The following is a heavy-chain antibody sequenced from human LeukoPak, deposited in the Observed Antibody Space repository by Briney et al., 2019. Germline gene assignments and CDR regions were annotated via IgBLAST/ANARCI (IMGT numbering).Heavy chain of an antibody. D-gene: IGHD3-22*01. CDR2: IYYSGST. J-gene: IGHJ4*02. Sequence: SETLSLTCTVSGGSISSGGYYWSWIRQHPGKGLEWIGYIYYSGSTYYNPSLKSRVTISVDTSKNQFSLKLSSVTAAGTAVYYCARYGAGREYDSSGDIQFDYWGQGTLVTVSS. V-gene: IGHV4-31*03. CDR3: ARYGAGREYDSSGDIQFDY. CDR1: GGSISSGGYY.